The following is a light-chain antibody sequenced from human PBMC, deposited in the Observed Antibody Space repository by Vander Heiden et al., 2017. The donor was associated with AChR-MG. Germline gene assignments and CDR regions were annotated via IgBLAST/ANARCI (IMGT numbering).Light chain of an antibody. J-gene: IGLJ2*01. V-gene: IGLV2-14*03. CDR3: SSYTTTITPVV. CDR2: DVY. Sequence: SALTQPASVSGPPGQSITISCTGTSDDVGGSNYVSWYQHHPDQAPKLVIYDVYSRPSGVSHRFSGSKFGNTASLTISGLQPEDEADYFCSSYTTTITPVVFGGGTKLTVL. CDR1: SDDVGGSNY.